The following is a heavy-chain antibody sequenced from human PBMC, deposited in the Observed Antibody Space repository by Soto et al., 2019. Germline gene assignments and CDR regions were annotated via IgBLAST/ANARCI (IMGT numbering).Heavy chain of an antibody. V-gene: IGHV1-69*12. CDR2: IIPIFGTA. Sequence: QVQLVQSGAEVKKPGSSVKVSCKASGGTFSSYAISWVRQAPGQGLEWMGGIIPIFGTANYAQKFQGRVTTTADESTSTAYMALSSLRSEDRAVYYCASTPAGDTAMDTFYWGQGTLVTVSS. J-gene: IGHJ4*02. CDR1: GGTFSSYA. CDR3: ASTPAGDTAMDTFY. D-gene: IGHD5-18*01.